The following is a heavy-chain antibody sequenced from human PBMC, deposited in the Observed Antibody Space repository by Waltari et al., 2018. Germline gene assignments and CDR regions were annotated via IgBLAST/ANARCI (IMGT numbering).Heavy chain of an antibody. Sequence: QVQLVESGGGVVQPGRSLSLPGAASGFTFSSYGVHWVRRAPGKGLEWVAVIWYDGSNKYYADSVKGRFTISRDNSKNTLYLQMNSLRAEDTAVYYCARDLSDYYFDYWGQGTLVTVSS. J-gene: IGHJ4*02. CDR1: GFTFSSYG. CDR3: ARDLSDYYFDY. V-gene: IGHV3-33*01. CDR2: IWYDGSNK.